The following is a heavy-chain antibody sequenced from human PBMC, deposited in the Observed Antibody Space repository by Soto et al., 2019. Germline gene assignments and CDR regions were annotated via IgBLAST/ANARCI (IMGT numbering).Heavy chain of an antibody. CDR2: ISYDGSKK. CDR1: GFTFSSYG. V-gene: IGHV3-30*03. D-gene: IGHD5-12*01. Sequence: QVQLVESGGGVVQPGRSLRLSCAASGFTFSSYGMHWVRQAPGKGLEWVAVISYDGSKKYYADSVKGRFTISRDNSKNTLDLQMNSLRAENTAIYYCARGRGYSCSQPDFWGQGTLVTVSS. CDR3: ARGRGYSCSQPDF. J-gene: IGHJ4*02.